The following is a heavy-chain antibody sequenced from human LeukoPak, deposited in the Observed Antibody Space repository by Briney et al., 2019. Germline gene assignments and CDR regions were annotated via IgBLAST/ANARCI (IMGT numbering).Heavy chain of an antibody. CDR3: ARASGELRFLEWLFYFDY. CDR1: GYTFTSYA. V-gene: IGHV7-4-1*02. J-gene: IGHJ4*02. Sequence: ASVKVSCKASGYTFTSYAMNWVRQAPGQGLEWMGWINTNTGNPTYARGFTGRFVFSLDTSVSTAYLQISSLEAEDTAVYYCARASGELRFLEWLFYFDYWGQGTLVTVSS. D-gene: IGHD3-3*01. CDR2: INTNTGNP.